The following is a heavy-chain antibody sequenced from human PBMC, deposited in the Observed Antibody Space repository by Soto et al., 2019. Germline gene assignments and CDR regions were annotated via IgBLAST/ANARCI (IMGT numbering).Heavy chain of an antibody. CDR1: GLTFSDHY. CDR3: VRAARSGTTHFDY. D-gene: IGHD1-7*01. J-gene: IGHJ4*02. Sequence: PGGSLRLSCVASGLTFSDHYMDWVRQAPGKGLEWVGRSRNKAKSYTTDYAASVKGRFTISRDDSKSSVYLQMNSLETEDTAVYYCVRAARSGTTHFDYWGQGTLVTV. CDR2: SRNKAKSYTT. V-gene: IGHV3-72*01.